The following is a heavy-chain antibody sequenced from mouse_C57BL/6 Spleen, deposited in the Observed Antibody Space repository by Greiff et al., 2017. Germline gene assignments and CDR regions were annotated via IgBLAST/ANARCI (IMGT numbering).Heavy chain of an antibody. D-gene: IGHD2-4*01. V-gene: IGHV5-12*01. CDR3: ARQGDYDEDYAMDY. J-gene: IGHJ4*01. CDR2: ISNGGGST. Sequence: EVQGVESGGGLVQPGGSLKLSCAASGFTFSDYYMYWVRQTPEKRLEWVAYISNGGGSTYYPDTVKGRFTISRDNAKNTLYLQMSRLKSEDTAMYYCARQGDYDEDYAMDYWGQGTSVTVSS. CDR1: GFTFSDYY.